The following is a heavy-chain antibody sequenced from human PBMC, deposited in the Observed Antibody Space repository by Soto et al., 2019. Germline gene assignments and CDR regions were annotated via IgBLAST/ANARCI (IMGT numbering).Heavy chain of an antibody. Sequence: EVQLLESGGGLVQPGGSLRLSCTASGFTFSSSAMNWVRQAPGQGLEWVASVSENGGSRGGTYYADSVKGRFTISRDNSKNTLYLKMDSLIGADTAVYYCASAKAVVIAALGIWGQGTMVTVSS. V-gene: IGHV3-23*01. CDR1: GFTFSSSA. J-gene: IGHJ3*02. CDR3: ASAKAVVIAALGI. D-gene: IGHD2-21*01. CDR2: VSENGGSRGGT.